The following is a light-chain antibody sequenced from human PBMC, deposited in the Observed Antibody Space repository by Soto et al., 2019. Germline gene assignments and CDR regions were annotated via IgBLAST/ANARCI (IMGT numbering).Light chain of an antibody. V-gene: IGLV1-44*01. CDR1: SSNIGSNT. CDR2: SNN. Sequence: QSALTQPPSASGTPGQRVTISCSGSSSNIGSNTVNWYQQLPGTAPKLLIYSNNQRPSGVPDRFSGSKSGTSASLAISGLQSEDEADYYCAAWDDSLNGYVVFGGGTKATVL. CDR3: AAWDDSLNGYVV. J-gene: IGLJ2*01.